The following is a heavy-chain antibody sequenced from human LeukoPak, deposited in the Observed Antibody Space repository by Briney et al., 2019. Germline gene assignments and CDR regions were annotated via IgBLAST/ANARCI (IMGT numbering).Heavy chain of an antibody. V-gene: IGHV1-2*02. J-gene: IGHJ3*02. CDR2: INPNSGGT. Sequence: ASVKVSCKASGYTFTGYYMHWVRQAPGQGLEWMGWINPNSGGTNYAQKFQGRVTMTRDTSISTAYMELSRLRSDDTAVYYCARAYSSGWYRDGVKAFDIWGQGTMVTVSS. CDR1: GYTFTGYY. CDR3: ARAYSSGWYRDGVKAFDI. D-gene: IGHD6-19*01.